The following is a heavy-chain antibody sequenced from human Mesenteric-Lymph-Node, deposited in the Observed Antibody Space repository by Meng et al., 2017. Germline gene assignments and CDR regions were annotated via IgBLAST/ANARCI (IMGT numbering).Heavy chain of an antibody. CDR3: ARDRETRRMDL. CDR1: GFTFSRYA. Sequence: GESLKISCAASGFTFSRYAMSWVRQAPGKGLEWVSAIRGSGESTYYADSVKGRFTISRDNSRNTLYLQINSLRAEDTAVYYCARDRETRRMDLWGQGTTVTVSS. D-gene: IGHD1-26*01. J-gene: IGHJ6*02. V-gene: IGHV3-23*01. CDR2: IRGSGEST.